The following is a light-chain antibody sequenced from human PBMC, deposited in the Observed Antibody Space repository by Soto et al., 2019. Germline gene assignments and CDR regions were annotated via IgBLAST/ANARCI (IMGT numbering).Light chain of an antibody. CDR2: LNSDGSL. Sequence: QPVLTQSPSASASLGASIKLTCTLSSGHSNYAIAWHQQQPEKGPRYLMKLNSDGSLSKGDGIPDRFSGSSSGAERYLTISSLQSEDEADYYCQTWGTGIFVLFGGGTKLTVL. CDR1: SGHSNYA. CDR3: QTWGTGIFVL. J-gene: IGLJ2*01. V-gene: IGLV4-69*01.